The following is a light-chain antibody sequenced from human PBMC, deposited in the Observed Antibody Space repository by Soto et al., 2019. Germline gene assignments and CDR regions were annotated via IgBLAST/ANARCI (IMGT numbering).Light chain of an antibody. CDR2: EVS. CDR1: SSDIGSYNF. CDR3: CTYAGSIPVV. V-gene: IGLV2-23*02. J-gene: IGLJ2*01. Sequence: QSVLAQPASVSGXPGQSIIISCTGTSSDIGSYNFVSRYQQYPGKAPKLMIYEVSKRPSGVSYRFSGSKSGNTASLTISGLQTEDEADYYCCTYAGSIPVVFGGGTQLTVL.